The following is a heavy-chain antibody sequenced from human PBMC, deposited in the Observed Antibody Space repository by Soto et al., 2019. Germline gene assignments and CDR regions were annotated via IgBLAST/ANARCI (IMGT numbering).Heavy chain of an antibody. D-gene: IGHD3-9*01. CDR2: INPYNGNT. CDR1: GYTFTNYG. V-gene: IGHV1-18*01. Sequence: QVQLVQSGPELKKPGASVKVSCGASGYTFTNYGISWVRQAPGQGLEWMGWINPYNGNTKYSQKLQGRVTMTTDTSTSTAYLDLRSLRSDDTAVYYCARDPMTGYLQFDYWGQGTLVTASS. J-gene: IGHJ4*02. CDR3: ARDPMTGYLQFDY.